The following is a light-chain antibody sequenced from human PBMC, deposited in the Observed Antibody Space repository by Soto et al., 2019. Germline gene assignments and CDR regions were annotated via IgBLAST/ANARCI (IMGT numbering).Light chain of an antibody. CDR3: QQSYSTPRT. V-gene: IGKV1-39*01. Sequence: DIQMTQSPSSLSASVGDRVTISCRASQSISSYLYWFQQKPGKAPKVLISAASSLQSGVPSRFSGSGSGTDFTLTISSLQPEDFATYYCQQSYSTPRTFGQGTKVDLK. J-gene: IGKJ1*01. CDR1: QSISSY. CDR2: AAS.